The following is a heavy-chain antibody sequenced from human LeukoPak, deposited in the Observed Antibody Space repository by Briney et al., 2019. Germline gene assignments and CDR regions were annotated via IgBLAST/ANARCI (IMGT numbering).Heavy chain of an antibody. J-gene: IGHJ4*02. CDR3: ARDRFGGSFDY. V-gene: IGHV3-48*02. D-gene: IGHD1-26*01. Sequence: GGSLRLSCAASGFTFSSYDMNWVRQAPGKGLEWLSYIDSRSSTIYYADSVKGRFTISRDNAKNSLYLRMNNLRDEDMGVYYCARDRFGGSFDYWGQGTLVTVSS. CDR2: IDSRSSTI. CDR1: GFTFSSYD.